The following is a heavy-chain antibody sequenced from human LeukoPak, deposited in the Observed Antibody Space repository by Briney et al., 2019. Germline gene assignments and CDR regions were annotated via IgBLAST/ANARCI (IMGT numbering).Heavy chain of an antibody. Sequence: PSETPSLTCTVYGGSSSPYYWNWIRQPPGKGLEWIGEINHRGSTTYNPSLKSRVTTSLDTSKNQFSLKLSSVTAADTAVYYCARVGLDWGSIDYWGQGTLVTVSS. D-gene: IGHD3/OR15-3a*01. CDR2: INHRGST. J-gene: IGHJ4*02. CDR1: GGSSSPYY. CDR3: ARVGLDWGSIDY. V-gene: IGHV4-34*01.